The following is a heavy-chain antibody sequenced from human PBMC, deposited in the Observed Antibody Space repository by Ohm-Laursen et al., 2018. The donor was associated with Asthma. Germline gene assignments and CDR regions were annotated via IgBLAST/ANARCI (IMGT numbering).Heavy chain of an antibody. V-gene: IGHV1-69*01. CDR1: GYSFTNYG. J-gene: IGHJ4*02. D-gene: IGHD1-26*01. CDR3: ARELVVGATPSEFDY. CDR2: IIPIFGTA. Sequence: SSVKVSCKASGYSFTNYGISWVRQAPGQGLEWMGGIIPIFGTANYAQKFQGRVTITADESTSTAYMELSSLRSEDTAVYYCARELVVGATPSEFDYWGQGTLVTVSP.